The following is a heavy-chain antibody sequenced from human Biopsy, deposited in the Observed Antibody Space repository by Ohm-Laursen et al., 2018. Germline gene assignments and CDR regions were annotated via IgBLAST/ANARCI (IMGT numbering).Heavy chain of an antibody. D-gene: IGHD3-22*01. CDR1: GGSISNNNYY. J-gene: IGHJ5*02. Sequence: SDTLSLTGAVSGGSISNNNYYWGWIRQPPGKGLEWIGSIFYRGSTHYKPSLKSRVNISVDTSKNQFSLKLNSVTAADTAVYYCARDYDTSGYYYVSWGQGTLVTVSS. CDR2: IFYRGST. CDR3: ARDYDTSGYYYVS. V-gene: IGHV4-39*01.